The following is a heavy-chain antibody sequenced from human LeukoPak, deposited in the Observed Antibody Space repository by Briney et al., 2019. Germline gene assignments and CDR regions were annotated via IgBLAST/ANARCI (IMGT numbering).Heavy chain of an antibody. Sequence: SETLSLTCTVSGGSISSYYWSWIRQPPGKGLVWIGYIYYSGSTNYNPSLKSRVTISVDTSKNQFSLKLSSVTAADTAVYYCARNLYGDLSFDYWGQGTLVTVSS. V-gene: IGHV4-59*08. CDR2: IYYSGST. CDR1: GGSISSYY. J-gene: IGHJ4*02. D-gene: IGHD4-17*01. CDR3: ARNLYGDLSFDY.